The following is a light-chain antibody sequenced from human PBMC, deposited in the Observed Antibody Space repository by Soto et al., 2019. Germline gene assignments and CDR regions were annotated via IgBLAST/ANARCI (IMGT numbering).Light chain of an antibody. CDR2: DDN. CDR3: QVWDSISDHFV. CDR1: NIESKS. J-gene: IGLJ1*01. Sequence: SYELTQPPSVSVAPGQTARISCGGNNIESKSVHWFQQKPGQAPVLVVYDDNDRPSGIPERFSGSNSGNTATLTISRVEAGDEADYYCQVWDSISDHFVFGTGTKVTVL. V-gene: IGLV3-21*02.